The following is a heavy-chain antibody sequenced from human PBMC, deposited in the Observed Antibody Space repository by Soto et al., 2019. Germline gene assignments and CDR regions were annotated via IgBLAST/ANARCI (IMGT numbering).Heavy chain of an antibody. CDR1: GFTFSNYA. CDR2: VSGSGEGT. D-gene: IGHD6-19*01. Sequence: PGGSLRLSCAASGFTFSNYAMSWVRQAPGKGLEWVSTVSGSGEGTYYADSVKGRLTVSRDNSKITLHLQMNSLRVEDTAVYFCVKSGGGWFNPFDSWGQGALVTVS. J-gene: IGHJ4*02. CDR3: VKSGGGWFNPFDS. V-gene: IGHV3-23*01.